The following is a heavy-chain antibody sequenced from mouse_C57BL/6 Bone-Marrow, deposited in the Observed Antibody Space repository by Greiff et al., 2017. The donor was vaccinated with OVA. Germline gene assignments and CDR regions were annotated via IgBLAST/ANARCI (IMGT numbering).Heavy chain of an antibody. J-gene: IGHJ4*01. Sequence: VQLQQSGPGLAKPSQTLSLTCSVTGYSITSDYWNWIRKFPGNKLEYMGYISYSGSTYYNPSLKSRFSITRDTSKNQYYLQLNSVTTEDTATYYCASRFITTYYAMDYWGQGTSVTVSS. CDR3: ASRFITTYYAMDY. V-gene: IGHV3-8*01. D-gene: IGHD1-1*01. CDR2: ISYSGST. CDR1: GYSITSDY.